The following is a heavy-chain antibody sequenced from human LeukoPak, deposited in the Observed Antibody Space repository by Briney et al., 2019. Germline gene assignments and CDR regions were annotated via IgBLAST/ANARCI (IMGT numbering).Heavy chain of an antibody. J-gene: IGHJ5*02. CDR1: GFTFSSSE. CDR2: ISSSGSAI. Sequence: GGSLRLSCAASGFTFSSSEMNWVRQAPGKGLEWVSYISSSGSAIYYVDSVKGRFTVSRDNAKNSLYLQMNSLKAEDTAVYYCARGIVVAGTFAWFDPWGQGTLVTVSS. D-gene: IGHD6-19*01. V-gene: IGHV3-48*03. CDR3: ARGIVVAGTFAWFDP.